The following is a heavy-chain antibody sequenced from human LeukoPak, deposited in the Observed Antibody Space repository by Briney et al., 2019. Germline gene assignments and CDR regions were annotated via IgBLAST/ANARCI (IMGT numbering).Heavy chain of an antibody. CDR2: IYHSGTT. CDR1: GDSIISSNW. J-gene: IGHJ6*03. V-gene: IGHV4-4*02. Sequence: PSGTLSLTCAVSGDSIISSNWWVWVRQSPGKGLEWIGEIYHSGTTNYNPSLKSRVTVSVDKSNYQFSLRLKSVTAADTAVYYCARDHYDFWSALGYYYYYMDVWGKGTTVTVSS. CDR3: ARDHYDFWSALGYYYYYMDV. D-gene: IGHD3-3*01.